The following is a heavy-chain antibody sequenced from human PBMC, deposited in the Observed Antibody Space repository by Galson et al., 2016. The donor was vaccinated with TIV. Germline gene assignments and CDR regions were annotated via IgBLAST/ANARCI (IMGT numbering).Heavy chain of an antibody. D-gene: IGHD2-2*02. CDR3: AKDKKYCTVNSCYTSYHYYYYGIDV. V-gene: IGHV3-30*18. CDR2: VSYDGGNE. CDR1: GFTFSSYG. Sequence: SLRLSCAASGFTFSSYGMHWVRQAPGKGLEWVAVVSYDGGNEYYADSVKGRFTISRGNSKNMLYLQINSLRAVDTAVYYCAKDKKYCTVNSCYTSYHYYYYGIDVWGQGTTVTVSS. J-gene: IGHJ6*02.